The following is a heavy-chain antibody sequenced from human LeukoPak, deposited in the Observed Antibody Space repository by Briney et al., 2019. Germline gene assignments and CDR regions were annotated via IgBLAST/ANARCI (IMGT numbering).Heavy chain of an antibody. CDR3: VKGGVTTATTLQH. V-gene: IGHV3-9*01. Sequence: QPGGSLRLSCAASGFTFDDYAMHWVRQAPGKGLEWVSGISWDSGSIGYADSVRGRFTISRDNAKNSLFLQMNSLRGEDTALYYCVKGGVTTATTLQHWGQGTLVTVSS. D-gene: IGHD4-17*01. CDR2: ISWDSGSI. J-gene: IGHJ1*01. CDR1: GFTFDDYA.